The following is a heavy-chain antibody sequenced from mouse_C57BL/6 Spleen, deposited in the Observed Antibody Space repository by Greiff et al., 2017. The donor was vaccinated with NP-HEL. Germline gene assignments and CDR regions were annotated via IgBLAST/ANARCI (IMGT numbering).Heavy chain of an antibody. CDR1: GYTFTSYW. J-gene: IGHJ4*01. Sequence: QVQLQQSGAELVRPGSSVKLSCKASGYTFTSYWMDWVKQRPGQGLEWIGNIYPSDSETHYNQKFKDKATLTVDKSSSTAYMQLSSLTSEDSAVYYCARETPITTVVAPDAMDYWGQGTSVTVSS. CDR3: ARETPITTVVAPDAMDY. D-gene: IGHD1-1*01. V-gene: IGHV1-61*01. CDR2: IYPSDSET.